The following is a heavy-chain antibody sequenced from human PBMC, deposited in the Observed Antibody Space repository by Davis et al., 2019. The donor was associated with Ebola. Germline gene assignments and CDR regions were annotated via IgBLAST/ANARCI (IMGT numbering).Heavy chain of an antibody. CDR1: GFIFSNYG. CDR3: ARDTWYSGDDNGGD. D-gene: IGHD1-26*01. CDR2: MWYDGSRQ. V-gene: IGHV3-33*01. J-gene: IGHJ4*02. Sequence: GESLKISCAASGFIFSNYGMLWVRQAPGKGLEWVALMWYDGSRQYYADSVKGRFTVSRDNSRNILYLQMNSLRAEDTAVYYCARDTWYSGDDNGGDWGQGTLVTVSS.